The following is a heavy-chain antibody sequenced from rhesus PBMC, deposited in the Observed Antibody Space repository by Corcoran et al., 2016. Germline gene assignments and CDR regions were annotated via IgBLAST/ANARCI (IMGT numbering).Heavy chain of an antibody. CDR2: IDPRDSAT. V-gene: IGHV5-2*01. CDR3: AKGNSGYSYDY. CDR1: GYSFTSYW. Sequence: EVQLVQSGAEVKRPGESLKISCKTSGYSFTSYWISWLRQMPGKGLEWMGAIDPRDSATTYSPSFQGQVTISADKSISTAYLQWSSLKASDTATYYCAKGNSGYSYDYWGQGVLVTVSS. D-gene: IGHD5-24*01. J-gene: IGHJ4*01.